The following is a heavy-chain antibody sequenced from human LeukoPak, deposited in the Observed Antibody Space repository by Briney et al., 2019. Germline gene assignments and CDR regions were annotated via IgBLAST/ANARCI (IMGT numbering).Heavy chain of an antibody. D-gene: IGHD3-22*01. V-gene: IGHV6-1*01. CDR2: TYYRSKWYN. Sequence: SQTLSLTCAISGDSVSTNSAAWNWIRQSPSRGLEWLGKTYYRSKWYNDYAVSVKSRITINPDTSKNQFSLQLNSVTPEDTAVYYCARGANYYDSSGYYDYWGQGTLVTVSS. J-gene: IGHJ4*02. CDR1: GDSVSTNSAA. CDR3: ARGANYYDSSGYYDY.